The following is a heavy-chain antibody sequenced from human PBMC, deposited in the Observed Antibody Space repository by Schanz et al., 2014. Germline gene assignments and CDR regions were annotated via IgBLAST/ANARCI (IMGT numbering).Heavy chain of an antibody. J-gene: IGHJ6*03. D-gene: IGHD2-2*02. CDR1: GGTFSSYA. CDR2: IIPILGIA. V-gene: IGHV1-69*02. Sequence: QVQLVQSGAEVKKPGSPVKVSCKSSGGTFSSYAISWVRQAPGQGLEWMGRIIPILGIATYAQKFQGRVTFTADKSTSTAYMELTSLRSEDTAVYYCAGTYCSSTSCYTGYYYMDVWGKGTTVTVSS. CDR3: AGTYCSSTSCYTGYYYMDV.